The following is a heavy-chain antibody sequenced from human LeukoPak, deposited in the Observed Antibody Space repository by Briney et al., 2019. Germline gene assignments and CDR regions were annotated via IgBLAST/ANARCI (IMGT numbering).Heavy chain of an antibody. Sequence: KPSETLSLTCAVYGGSFSGYYWSWIRQPPGKGLEWIGEINHSGSTNYNPSLKSRVTISVDTSKNQFSLKLSSVTAADTAVYYCARGRNTVVGTFDYWGQGTLVTVSS. CDR2: INHSGST. J-gene: IGHJ4*02. CDR3: ARGRNTVVGTFDY. V-gene: IGHV4-34*01. D-gene: IGHD4-23*01. CDR1: GGSFSGYY.